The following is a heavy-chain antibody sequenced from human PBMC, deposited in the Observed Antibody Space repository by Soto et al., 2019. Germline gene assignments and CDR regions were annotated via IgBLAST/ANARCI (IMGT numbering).Heavy chain of an antibody. J-gene: IGHJ4*02. D-gene: IGHD6-13*01. CDR3: ARHCPEYSSSWYYFDY. CDR1: GGSISSYY. CDR2: IYYSGST. Sequence: SETLSLTCTVSGGSISSYYWSWIRQPPGKGLEWIGYIYYSGSTNYNPSLKSRVTISVDTSKNQFSLKLSSVTAADTAVYYCARHCPEYSSSWYYFDYWGQGTLVTVSS. V-gene: IGHV4-59*08.